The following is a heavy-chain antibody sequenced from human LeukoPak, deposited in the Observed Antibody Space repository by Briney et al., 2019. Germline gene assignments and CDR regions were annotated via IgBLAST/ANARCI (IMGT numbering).Heavy chain of an antibody. J-gene: IGHJ3*02. CDR3: ARETYFYDSSGYYHDAFDI. CDR2: IIPILGIA. D-gene: IGHD3-22*01. V-gene: IGHV1-69*04. CDR1: GGTFSSYA. Sequence: SVKVSCKASGGTFSSYAISWVRQAPGQGLEWMGRIIPILGIANYAQKFQGRVTIIADKSTSTAYMELSSLRSEDTAVYYCARETYFYDSSGYYHDAFDIWGQGTMVTVSS.